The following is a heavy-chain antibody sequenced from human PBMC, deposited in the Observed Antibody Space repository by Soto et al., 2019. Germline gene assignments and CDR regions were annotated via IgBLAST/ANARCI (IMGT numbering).Heavy chain of an antibody. CDR1: GYTFTSYD. V-gene: IGHV1-8*01. D-gene: IGHD4-17*01. CDR2: MNPKSGNT. CDR3: ARVHTVTTYFDV. J-gene: IGHJ2*01. Sequence: ASVKVSCKASGYTFTSYDINWVRQATGQGLEWMGWMNPKSGNTGSAQRFQGRLTMTRNTSINTAYMELTSLTSEDAAVYFCARVHTVTTYFDVWGRGTLVTVSS.